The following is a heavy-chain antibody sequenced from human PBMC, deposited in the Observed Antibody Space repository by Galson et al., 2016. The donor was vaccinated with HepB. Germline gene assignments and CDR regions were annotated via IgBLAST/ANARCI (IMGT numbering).Heavy chain of an antibody. V-gene: IGHV4-31*03. J-gene: IGHJ5*02. CDR2: IHYVGSS. CDR1: DASLSADGYY. D-gene: IGHD4-17*01. Sequence: TLSLTCTVSDASLSADGYYWSWIRHLPGKGLEWLGHIHYVGSSYYTPSLKSRLTISMDTSGKQFSLKLASVTAADTAVYYCARHYGDISGWLDPWGQGTLVTVSS. CDR3: ARHYGDISGWLDP.